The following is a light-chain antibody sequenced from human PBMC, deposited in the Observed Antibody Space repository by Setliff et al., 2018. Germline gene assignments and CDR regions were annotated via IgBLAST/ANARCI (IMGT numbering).Light chain of an antibody. CDR2: GNN. Sequence: QSVLTQPPSVSGAPGQRVTISCTGTSSNLGAGYDVHWFQHLPGTAPKLLIYGNNNRPSGVPDRFSGSRSDTSASLAITGLQADDEADYYCQSYDSSLSGYVFGTGTKVTVL. V-gene: IGLV1-40*01. CDR1: SSNLGAGYD. J-gene: IGLJ1*01. CDR3: QSYDSSLSGYV.